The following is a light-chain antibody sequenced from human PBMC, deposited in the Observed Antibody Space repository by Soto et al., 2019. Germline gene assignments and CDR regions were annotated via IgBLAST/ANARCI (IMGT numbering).Light chain of an antibody. CDR1: SSNIGAGYD. J-gene: IGLJ3*02. V-gene: IGLV1-40*01. Sequence: QSVLTQPPSGSGAPGQRVTISCTGSSSNIGAGYDVHWYQQLPGTAPKLLIDGNSNRPAGVPDRFSGSKSGTSASLAIPGLQAEDEADYYCQSYDSSLSALFGGGTKLTVL. CDR3: QSYDSSLSAL. CDR2: GNS.